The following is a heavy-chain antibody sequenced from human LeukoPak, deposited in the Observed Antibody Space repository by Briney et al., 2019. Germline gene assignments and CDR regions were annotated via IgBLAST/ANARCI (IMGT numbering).Heavy chain of an antibody. CDR1: GYTFTSYY. CDR3: AVVGASPRFDY. J-gene: IGHJ4*02. D-gene: IGHD1-26*01. Sequence: ASVKVSRKASGYTFTSYYMHWVRQAPGQGLEWMGIINPSGGSTSYAQKFQGRVTMTRDTSTSTVYMELSSLRSEDTAVYYCAVVGASPRFDYWGQGTLVTVSS. CDR2: INPSGGST. V-gene: IGHV1-46*01.